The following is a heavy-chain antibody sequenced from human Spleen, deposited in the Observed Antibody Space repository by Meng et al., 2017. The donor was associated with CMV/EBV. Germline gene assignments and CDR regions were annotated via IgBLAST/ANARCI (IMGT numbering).Heavy chain of an antibody. Sequence: SETLSLTCTVSGGSVNNGSYYWNWIRQPPGKGLEWIGSIYYSGSTYYNPSLKSRVTISVDTSKNQFSLKLSSVTAADTAVYYCARVRGEVDCSSTSCYSAGFDYWGQGTLVTVSS. CDR2: IYYSGST. D-gene: IGHD2-2*01. CDR1: GGSVNNGSYY. J-gene: IGHJ4*02. CDR3: ARVRGEVDCSSTSCYSAGFDY. V-gene: IGHV4-39*07.